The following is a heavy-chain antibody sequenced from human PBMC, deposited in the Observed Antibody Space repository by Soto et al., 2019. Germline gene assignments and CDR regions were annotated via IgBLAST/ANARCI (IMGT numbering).Heavy chain of an antibody. D-gene: IGHD3-3*01. V-gene: IGHV3-48*02. CDR2: ISSSSSTI. Sequence: EVQLVESGGGLVQPGGSLRLSCAASGFTFSSYSMKWVRQAPGKGLEWVSYISSSSSTIYYADSVKGRFTISRDNAKNSLYLQMNSLRDEDTAVYYCARGGRAIFGVVTPGAFDIWGQGTMVTVSS. J-gene: IGHJ3*02. CDR1: GFTFSSYS. CDR3: ARGGRAIFGVVTPGAFDI.